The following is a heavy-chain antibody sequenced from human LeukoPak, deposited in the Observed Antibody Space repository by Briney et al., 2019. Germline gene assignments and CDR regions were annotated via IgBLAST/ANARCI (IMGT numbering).Heavy chain of an antibody. CDR3: ATGARDCYNYDY. Sequence: ASVKVSCKASGGTFSSYAISWVRQAPGQGLEWMGRIIPILGIANYAQKFQGRVTITANKSTSTAYMELSSLRSEDTAVYYCATGARDCYNYDYWGQGTLVTVSS. CDR1: GGTFSSYA. D-gene: IGHD5-24*01. J-gene: IGHJ4*02. CDR2: IIPILGIA. V-gene: IGHV1-69*04.